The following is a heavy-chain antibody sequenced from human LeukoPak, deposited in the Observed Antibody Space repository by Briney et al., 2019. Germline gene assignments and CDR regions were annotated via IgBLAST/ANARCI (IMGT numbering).Heavy chain of an antibody. CDR1: IFTFSKYW. D-gene: IGHD6-19*01. J-gene: IGHJ4*02. Sequence: GGPLRLSCAASIFTFSKYWMLCVRQAPGKAVESVSRINTDGTVTTYADSVKGRVTVSRDNADNTMFLQKNSVRDEDTAVYYCATKQWLAPPPDSWGQGTPVTVSS. V-gene: IGHV3-74*01. CDR3: ATKQWLAPPPDS. CDR2: INTDGTVT.